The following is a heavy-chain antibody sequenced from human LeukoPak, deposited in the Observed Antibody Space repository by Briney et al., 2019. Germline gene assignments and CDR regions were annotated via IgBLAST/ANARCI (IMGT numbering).Heavy chain of an antibody. Sequence: GGSLRLSCAASGFTFSSYAMSWVRQAPGKGLEWVSAISGSGGSTYYADSVKGRFTISRDNSKNTLYLQMNSLRAEDTAVYYCAKDFGDIVVVVAGYFDYWGQGTLVTVSS. CDR2: ISGSGGST. D-gene: IGHD2-15*01. J-gene: IGHJ4*02. V-gene: IGHV3-23*01. CDR1: GFTFSSYA. CDR3: AKDFGDIVVVVAGYFDY.